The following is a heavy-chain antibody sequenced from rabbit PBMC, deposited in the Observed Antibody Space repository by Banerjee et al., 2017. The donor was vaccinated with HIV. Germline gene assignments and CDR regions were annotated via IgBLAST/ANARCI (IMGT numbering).Heavy chain of an antibody. CDR2: IWTVSGYT. J-gene: IGHJ4*01. CDR1: GFDLSSYYY. D-gene: IGHD6-1*01. CDR3: ARGGSVTGDGYAV. Sequence: QSLEESGGDLVKPGASLTLTCKASGFDLSSYYYMCWVRQAPGKGLEWIACIWTVSGYTYYASWAKGRFTISKASSTTVTLQLTSLTVADTATYFCARGGSVTGDGYAVWGPGTLVTVS. V-gene: IGHV1S40*01.